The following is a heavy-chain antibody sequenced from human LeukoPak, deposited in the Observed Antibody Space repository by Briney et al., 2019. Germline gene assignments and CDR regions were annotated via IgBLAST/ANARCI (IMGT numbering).Heavy chain of an antibody. D-gene: IGHD1-26*01. J-gene: IGHJ2*01. V-gene: IGHV3-23*01. Sequence: GGSLRLSCAASGFTFSSYALSWVRQAPGKGLEWVSGVNSGSYTQYADSVKGRFSISRDNSKSTLYLQINSLRAEDTAVYYCARGIVGATRWYFDLWGRGTLVPVSS. CDR1: GFTFSSYA. CDR2: VNSGSYT. CDR3: ARGIVGATRWYFDL.